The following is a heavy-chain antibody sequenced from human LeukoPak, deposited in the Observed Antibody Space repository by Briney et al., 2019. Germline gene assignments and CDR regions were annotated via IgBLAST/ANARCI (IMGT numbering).Heavy chain of an antibody. Sequence: HPGGSLRLSCAASGFTFADYAMHWVRQAPGKGLEWVSPISGDGGNTYYADSVKGRFTISRDNSKNSLYLQVNSLKTEDTALYYCANGGLSYYYGMDVWGQGTTVTVSS. V-gene: IGHV3-43*02. D-gene: IGHD3-10*01. CDR2: ISGDGGNT. CDR1: GFTFADYA. CDR3: ANGGLSYYYGMDV. J-gene: IGHJ6*02.